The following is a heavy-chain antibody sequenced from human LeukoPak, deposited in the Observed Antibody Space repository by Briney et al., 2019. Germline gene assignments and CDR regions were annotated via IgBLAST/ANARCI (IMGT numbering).Heavy chain of an antibody. Sequence: PGRSLRLSCAASGFTFSSYAMHWVRQAPGKGLEWVAVIYYDGSNKYYADSVKGRFTISRDNSKNTLYLQMNSLRAEDTAVYYCARESGYYDSSGHDYIDYWGQGTLVTVSS. CDR1: GFTFSSYA. CDR3: ARESGYYDSSGHDYIDY. D-gene: IGHD3-22*01. CDR2: IYYDGSNK. J-gene: IGHJ4*02. V-gene: IGHV3-30*04.